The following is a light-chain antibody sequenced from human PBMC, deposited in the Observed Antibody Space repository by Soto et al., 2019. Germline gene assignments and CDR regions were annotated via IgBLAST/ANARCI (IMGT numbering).Light chain of an antibody. Sequence: IQLTQSPSSLSASVGDRVTITCRASQALSSYLAWYQQKPGKAPKLLIYAASTLQSGVPSRFSGSESGTDSTLTISSLQPEDFGTYYCQQVNNYPLTFGGGTKVDIK. V-gene: IGKV1-9*01. CDR2: AAS. J-gene: IGKJ4*01. CDR1: QALSSY. CDR3: QQVNNYPLT.